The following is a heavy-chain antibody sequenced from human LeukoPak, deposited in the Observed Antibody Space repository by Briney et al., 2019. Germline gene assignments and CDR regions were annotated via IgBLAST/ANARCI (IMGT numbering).Heavy chain of an antibody. CDR3: AREALGGYTYGYGRIDYFDY. V-gene: IGHV1-69*13. Sequence: SVKVSCKASGGTFSSYAISWVRQAPGQGLEWMGGIIPIFGTANYAQKFQGRVTITADESTSTAYMELSSLRSDDTAVYYCAREALGGYTYGYGRIDYFDYWGQGTLVTVSS. J-gene: IGHJ4*02. CDR2: IIPIFGTA. CDR1: GGTFSSYA. D-gene: IGHD5-18*01.